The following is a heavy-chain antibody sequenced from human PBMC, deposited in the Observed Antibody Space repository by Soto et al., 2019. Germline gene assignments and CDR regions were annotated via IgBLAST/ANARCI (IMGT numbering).Heavy chain of an antibody. J-gene: IGHJ4*02. Sequence: SDTLSLTCTVSGGSISSGGYYWSWIRQHPGKGLEWIGYIYYSGSTYYNPSLKSRVTISVDTSKNQFSLKLSSVTAADTAVYYCARETTVTPQTREFDYWGQGTLVTVSS. CDR1: GGSISSGGYY. CDR3: ARETTVTPQTREFDY. D-gene: IGHD4-17*01. V-gene: IGHV4-31*03. CDR2: IYYSGST.